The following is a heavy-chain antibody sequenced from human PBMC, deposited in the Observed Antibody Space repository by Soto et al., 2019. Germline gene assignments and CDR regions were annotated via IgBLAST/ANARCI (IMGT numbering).Heavy chain of an antibody. CDR1: GYSFTSYW. J-gene: IGHJ3*02. CDR2: IYPGDSDT. V-gene: IGHV5-51*01. Sequence: GGSLRLSCKGSGYSFTSYWIGWVRQMPGKGLEWMGIIYPGDSDTRYSPSFQGQVTISADKSISTAYLQWSSLKASDTAMYYCARRGGNYYDSSGYYYAFDIWGQGTMVTVSS. D-gene: IGHD3-22*01. CDR3: ARRGGNYYDSSGYYYAFDI.